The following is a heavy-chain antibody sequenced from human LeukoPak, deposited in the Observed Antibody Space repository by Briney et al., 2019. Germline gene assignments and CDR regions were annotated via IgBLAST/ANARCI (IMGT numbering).Heavy chain of an antibody. V-gene: IGHV3-21*01. CDR3: ARDAGITGTTDLDY. J-gene: IGHJ4*02. CDR2: ISSTSSYI. CDR1: GFTVSSNY. Sequence: GGSLRLSCAASGFTVSSNYMSWVRQAPGKGLEWVSSISSTSSYIYYADSVKGRFTISRDNAKSSLYLQMNSLRAEDTAVYYCARDAGITGTTDLDYWGQGTLVTVSS. D-gene: IGHD1-7*01.